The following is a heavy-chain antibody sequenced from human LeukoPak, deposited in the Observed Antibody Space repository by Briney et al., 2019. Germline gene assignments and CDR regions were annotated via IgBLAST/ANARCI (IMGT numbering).Heavy chain of an antibody. D-gene: IGHD1-1*01. V-gene: IGHV3-7*01. CDR2: INQDGSDK. CDR3: ATSTAGLDY. Sequence: GGSLRLSCAASGFTFSSYWMSWVRQAPGKGLEWVANINQDGSDKYYVDSVKGRFTISRDNAKNSLYLQMNSLRAEDTAVYYCATSTAGLDYWGQGTLVTVSS. J-gene: IGHJ4*02. CDR1: GFTFSSYW.